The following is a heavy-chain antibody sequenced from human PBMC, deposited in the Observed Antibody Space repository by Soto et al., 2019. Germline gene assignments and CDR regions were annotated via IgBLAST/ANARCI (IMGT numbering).Heavy chain of an antibody. CDR2: MYDTGST. J-gene: IGHJ6*02. Sequence: PSETLSLTCTVSGGSISSGGYYWYWIRQHPGKGLEWIGYMYDTGSTVYNPSFKSRVTISVDTSKNQFSLKLNSVTAADTAVYYCARDLWGYCGTDCYPLDVWGQGTTVTVSS. CDR3: ARDLWGYCGTDCYPLDV. V-gene: IGHV4-61*08. CDR1: GGSISSGGYY. D-gene: IGHD2-21*02.